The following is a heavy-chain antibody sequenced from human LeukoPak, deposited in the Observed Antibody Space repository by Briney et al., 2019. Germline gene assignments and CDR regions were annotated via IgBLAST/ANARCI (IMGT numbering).Heavy chain of an antibody. CDR1: GFTFSRHG. J-gene: IGHJ4*02. D-gene: IGHD3-22*01. CDR2: ISGSGGST. CDR3: ARGGLRGDYYDSSGYFDLDY. Sequence: GGSLRLSCAPSGFTFSRHGMHWVRQAPGKGLEWVSAISGSGGSTYYADSVKGRFTISRDNSKNTLYLQMNSLRAEDTAVYYCARGGLRGDYYDSSGYFDLDYWGQGTLVTVSS. V-gene: IGHV3-23*01.